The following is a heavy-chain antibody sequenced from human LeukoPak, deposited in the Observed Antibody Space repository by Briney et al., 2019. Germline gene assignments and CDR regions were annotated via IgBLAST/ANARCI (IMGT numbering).Heavy chain of an antibody. J-gene: IGHJ4*02. V-gene: IGHV1-3*01. CDR1: GYTFTNYA. CDR3: ARGDLEGFGELGTDY. CDR2: INAGNGNT. D-gene: IGHD3-10*01. Sequence: ASVKVSCKASGYTFTNYAMHWVRQAPGQRLEWMGWINAGNGNTKYSQKFQGRVTITRDTSASTAYMELSSLRSEDTAVYYCARGDLEGFGELGTDYWGQGTLVTVSS.